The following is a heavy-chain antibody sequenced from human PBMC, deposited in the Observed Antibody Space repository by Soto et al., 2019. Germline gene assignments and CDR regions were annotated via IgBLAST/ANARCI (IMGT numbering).Heavy chain of an antibody. J-gene: IGHJ5*02. Sequence: QIQLVQSGAEVKKPGASVRVSCKASGYTFSDHGFSWVRQGPGQGLEWLGWISAYTGATDYAQKFQGRVTMPTASSPRTAHMGLRRLRSDDTAVYYCAKDRPRLTQQFNGVSWGQGTLVTVSS. D-gene: IGHD2-8*01. CDR1: GYTFSDHG. V-gene: IGHV1-18*01. CDR3: AKDRPRLTQQFNGVS. CDR2: ISAYTGAT.